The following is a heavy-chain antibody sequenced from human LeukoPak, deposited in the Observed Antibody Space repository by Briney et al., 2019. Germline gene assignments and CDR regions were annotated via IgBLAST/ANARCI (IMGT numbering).Heavy chain of an antibody. Sequence: SQTLSLTCTVSGGSISSGGYYWSWIRQPPGKGLEWIGYIYHSGSTYYNPSLKSRVTISVDRSKNQFSLKLSSVTAADTAVYYCASRPYGSGHGWFDPWGQGTLVTVSS. V-gene: IGHV4-30-2*01. CDR1: GGSISSGGYY. J-gene: IGHJ5*02. CDR3: ASRPYGSGHGWFDP. D-gene: IGHD3-10*01. CDR2: IYHSGST.